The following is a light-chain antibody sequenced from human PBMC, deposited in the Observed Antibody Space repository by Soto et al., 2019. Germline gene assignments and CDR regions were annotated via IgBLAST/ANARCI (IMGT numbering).Light chain of an antibody. CDR2: EVS. CDR3: SSYTSSSPGV. CDR1: SSDVGFYKY. V-gene: IGLV2-14*01. J-gene: IGLJ1*01. Sequence: QSVLTQPASVSGSPGQSITISCTGTSSDVGFYKYVSWYQHHPGKAPKLMIYEVSNRPSGVSNRFSGSKSGNTASLTISGLQAEDEADYYCSSYTSSSPGVFGTGTKSPS.